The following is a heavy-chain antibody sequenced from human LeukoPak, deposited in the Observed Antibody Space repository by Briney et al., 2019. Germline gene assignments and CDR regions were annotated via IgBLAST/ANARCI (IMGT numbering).Heavy chain of an antibody. CDR2: IKQDGSEK. J-gene: IGHJ4*02. V-gene: IGHV3-7*05. D-gene: IGHD3-22*01. Sequence: GGSLRLSCAASGFTFSSYWMSWVRQAPGKGLEWVANIKQDGSEKYYVDSVKGRFTISRDNAKNSLYLQMNSLRAEDTAVYYCARSQDSSGYSPFDCWGQGTLVTVSS. CDR1: GFTFSSYW. CDR3: ARSQDSSGYSPFDC.